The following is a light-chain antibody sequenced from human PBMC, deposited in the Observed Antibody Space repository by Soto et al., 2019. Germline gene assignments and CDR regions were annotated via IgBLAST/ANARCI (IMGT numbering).Light chain of an antibody. CDR2: QDI. J-gene: IGLJ2*01. CDR3: QAWDINTMV. V-gene: IGLV3-1*01. CDR1: KLGDKY. Sequence: SYELTQPPSASVSPGQTASITCSGDKLGDKYASWYQQKPGQSPVLVIYQDIRRPSGIPERFSGSSSGNTATLTISGTQAMDEADYYCQAWDINTMVFGGGTKLTVL.